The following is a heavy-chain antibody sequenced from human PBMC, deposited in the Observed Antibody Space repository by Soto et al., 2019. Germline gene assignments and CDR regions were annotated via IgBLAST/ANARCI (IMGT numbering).Heavy chain of an antibody. CDR1: GFTFTKSW. CDR3: ARDQSVSGPTTFHY. Sequence: EVQLIESGGGLVQPGGSLRLSCAASGFTFTKSWMHWVRQTPGKGLEWVSRVNTDGRDTIYADSVKGRFTISRDNAKNTLYLQMNSLTAEDTAMYYCARDQSVSGPTTFHYWGQGALVTVSS. J-gene: IGHJ4*02. D-gene: IGHD6-19*01. V-gene: IGHV3-74*01. CDR2: VNTDGRDT.